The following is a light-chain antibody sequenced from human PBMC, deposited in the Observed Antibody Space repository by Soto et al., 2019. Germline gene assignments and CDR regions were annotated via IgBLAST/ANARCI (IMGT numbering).Light chain of an antibody. V-gene: IGLV2-14*01. CDR2: DVT. CDR3: SSYTSSSTPYV. J-gene: IGLJ1*01. CDR1: SSDFGGYNY. Sequence: QSVLTQPASVSGSPGQSITISCTGTSSDFGGYNYVSWYQQHPVKAPKLMIYDVTNRPSGVSDRFSGSKSGNTASLTISGLQAEDEADYYCSSYTSSSTPYVFGTGTKVIVL.